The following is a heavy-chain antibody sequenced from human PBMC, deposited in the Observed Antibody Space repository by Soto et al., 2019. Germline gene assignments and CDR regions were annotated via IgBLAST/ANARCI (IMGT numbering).Heavy chain of an antibody. J-gene: IGHJ6*02. V-gene: IGHV3-30*18. CDR3: AKARPIFGVVIDRDYYYGVGV. D-gene: IGHD3-3*01. CDR2: ISYDGSKT. Sequence: SGGSLRLSCAASGFTFSSYGMHWVRQAPGKGLEWVAVISYDGSKTYYGDSVEGRFTISRDNSKNTLYLQMNSLRAEDTAVYYCAKARPIFGVVIDRDYYYGVGVWGQGTTVTVSS. CDR1: GFTFSSYG.